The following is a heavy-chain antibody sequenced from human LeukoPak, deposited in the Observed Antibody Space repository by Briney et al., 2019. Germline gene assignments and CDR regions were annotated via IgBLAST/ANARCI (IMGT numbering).Heavy chain of an antibody. CDR3: ARHTTAGPFFDY. J-gene: IGHJ4*02. CDR2: IYYSGST. Sequence: SETLSLTCTVSGGSISNYYWCWIRQPPGKGLEWIGYIYYSGSTNSNPSLKSRVTMSVDTSKNQFSLKLISVTAADTAMYYCARHTTAGPFFDYLGQGTLVTVS. D-gene: IGHD6-13*01. CDR1: GGSISNYY. V-gene: IGHV4-59*08.